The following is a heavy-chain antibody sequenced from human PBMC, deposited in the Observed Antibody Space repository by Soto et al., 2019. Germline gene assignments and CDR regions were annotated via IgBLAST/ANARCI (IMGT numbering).Heavy chain of an antibody. D-gene: IGHD3-3*01. V-gene: IGHV4-61*01. CDR3: ARGRRFLDKENYYYGMDV. Sequence: PSETLSLTCTVSGGSVSSGSYYWSWIRQPPGKGLEWIGYIYYSGSTNYNPSLKSRVTISVDTSKNQFSLKLSSVTAADTAVYYCARGRRFLDKENYYYGMDVWGQGTXVTVSS. CDR1: GGSVSSGSYY. J-gene: IGHJ6*02. CDR2: IYYSGST.